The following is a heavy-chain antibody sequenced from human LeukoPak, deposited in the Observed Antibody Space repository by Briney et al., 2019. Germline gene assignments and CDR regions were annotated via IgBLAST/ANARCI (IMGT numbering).Heavy chain of an antibody. CDR1: GLTFSGAD. CDR3: IHYGSGSYSTDY. V-gene: IGHV3-73*01. Sequence: GSLRLSCAASGLTFSGADMHWVRQASGKGLEWVGRIRTKGNGYATAYAASVKGRFTISRDDSKNTAYLQMNSLKTEDTAVYYCIHYGSGSYSTDYWGQGTLVTVSS. CDR2: IRTKGNGYAT. J-gene: IGHJ4*02. D-gene: IGHD3-10*01.